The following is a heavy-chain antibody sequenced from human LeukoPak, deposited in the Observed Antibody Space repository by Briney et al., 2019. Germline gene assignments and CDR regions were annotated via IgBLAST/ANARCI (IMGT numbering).Heavy chain of an antibody. CDR3: VRGRNDFWSGPYRGAFDI. J-gene: IGHJ3*02. CDR1: GDSISNGGYS. CDR2: IYYSGNT. Sequence: NTSETLSLTCAVSGDSISNGGYSWNWIRQPPGKGLEWIGYIYYSGNTDYNPSLQGRVTISADTSKNQFSLILSSVTAADTAVYYCVRGRNDFWSGPYRGAFDIWGQGTMVTVSS. V-gene: IGHV4-30-4*07. D-gene: IGHD3-3*01.